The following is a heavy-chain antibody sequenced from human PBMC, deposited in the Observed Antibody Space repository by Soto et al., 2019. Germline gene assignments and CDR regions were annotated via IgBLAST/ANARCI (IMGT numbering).Heavy chain of an antibody. J-gene: IGHJ4*02. CDR1: GFTFSSYA. V-gene: IGHV3-23*01. CDR2: FRGDGTGA. CDR3: AKAFSWYDY. Sequence: GGSLRLSCAASGFTFSSYAMSWVRQAPGKGLEWVSAFRGDGTGAHYADSVKGRFTISRDNSKNTLYLHMNSLRAEDTAVYYCAKAFSWYDYWGQGTLVTVSS. D-gene: IGHD6-13*01.